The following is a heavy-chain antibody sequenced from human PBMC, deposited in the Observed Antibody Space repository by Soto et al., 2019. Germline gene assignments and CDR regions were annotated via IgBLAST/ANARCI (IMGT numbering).Heavy chain of an antibody. V-gene: IGHV3-74*01. CDR3: AMLTGDTPYYFDY. CDR2: INSDGSST. J-gene: IGHJ4*02. CDR1: GFTFSSYW. D-gene: IGHD7-27*01. Sequence: GESLKISCAASGFTFSSYWMHGVRQAPGKGLVWVSRINSDGSSTSYADSVKGRFTISRDNAKNTLYLQMNSLRAEDTAVYYCAMLTGDTPYYFDYWGQGTLVTVSS.